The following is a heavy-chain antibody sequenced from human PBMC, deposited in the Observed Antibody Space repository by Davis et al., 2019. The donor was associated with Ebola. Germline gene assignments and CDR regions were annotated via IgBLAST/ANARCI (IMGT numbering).Heavy chain of an antibody. CDR2: IQNRSST. CDR3: ARDQKGDGYAGLEY. J-gene: IGHJ4*02. D-gene: IGHD5-24*01. CDR1: GASISSHY. Sequence: PSETLSLTCTVSGASISSHYWTWIRQPPGKELEWIAYIQNRSSTSYSSSLRSRVSVSVDTSTNQFSLRLSSLTAADTAVYYCARDQKGDGYAGLEYWGQGTLVTVSS. V-gene: IGHV4-59*11.